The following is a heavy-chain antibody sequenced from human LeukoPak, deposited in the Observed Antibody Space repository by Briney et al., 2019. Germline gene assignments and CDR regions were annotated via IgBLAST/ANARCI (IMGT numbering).Heavy chain of an antibody. CDR1: GGSFSGYY. V-gene: IGHV4-34*01. CDR3: ARSPLYKLNFDY. Sequence: SETLSLTCAVYGGSFSGYYWSWVRQPPGKGREWIGEINHSGSTNYKPSLKSRVTISVEKYKNQFSLKLSSVTAADTAVYYCARSPLYKLNFDYWGQGTLVTVSS. D-gene: IGHD1-14*01. J-gene: IGHJ4*02. CDR2: INHSGST.